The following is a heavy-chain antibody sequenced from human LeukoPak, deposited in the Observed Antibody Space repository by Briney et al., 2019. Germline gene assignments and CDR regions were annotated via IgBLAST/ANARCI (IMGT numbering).Heavy chain of an antibody. Sequence: GGSLRLSCAASAITFSNAWMSWVRQGPGKRLEWVHRIKSKTDGGTTDYAAPVKGRFTISRDDSKNTLYLQMNSLKTEDTAVYYCTTVLLWFGELSFDYWGQGTLVTVSS. CDR1: AITFSNAW. J-gene: IGHJ4*02. V-gene: IGHV3-15*01. CDR3: TTVLLWFGELSFDY. CDR2: IKSKTDGGTT. D-gene: IGHD3-10*01.